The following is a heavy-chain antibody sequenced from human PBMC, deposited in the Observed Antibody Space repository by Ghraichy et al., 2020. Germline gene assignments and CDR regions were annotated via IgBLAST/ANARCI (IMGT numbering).Heavy chain of an antibody. V-gene: IGHV3-66*01. Sequence: GGSLRLSCAASGFTVITTYMTWVRQAPGKGLEWVSTIYGGGSTYYADSVQGRFGVSRDNSKNTLYLQMNSLRAEDTGVYFCASSRSMDVWGQGTTVTVSS. CDR2: IYGGGST. CDR3: ASSRSMDV. CDR1: GFTVITTY. J-gene: IGHJ6*02.